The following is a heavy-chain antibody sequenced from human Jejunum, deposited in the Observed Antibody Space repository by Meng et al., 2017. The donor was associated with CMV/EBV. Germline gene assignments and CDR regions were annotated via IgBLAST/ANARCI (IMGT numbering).Heavy chain of an antibody. J-gene: IGHJ4*02. Sequence: SGFTFSSYSLTCVRQPPGKGLGWVSSLDTAGNTYYAGSVKGRFTISRDSSKTTLFLQMNSLRVEDTAVYYCAKDLKPDGLWDFDSWGQGTLVTVSS. V-gene: IGHV3-23*01. D-gene: IGHD4-17*01. CDR1: GFTFSSYS. CDR2: LDTAGNT. CDR3: AKDLKPDGLWDFDS.